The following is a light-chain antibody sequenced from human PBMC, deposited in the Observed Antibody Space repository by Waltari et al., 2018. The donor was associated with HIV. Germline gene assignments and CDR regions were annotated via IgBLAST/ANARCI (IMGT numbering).Light chain of an antibody. CDR3: LRTYNDP. Sequence: DIQLTQSPSSLSASVGDRVTITCRASQGISSYLTCYQQKPGKVPKLLIYSASTLQSGAPFRCSGSGTGTDFTLTSISLQPEDVATYYGLRTYNDPFGPGTKVEIK. V-gene: IGKV1-27*01. CDR1: QGISSY. J-gene: IGKJ3*01. CDR2: SAS.